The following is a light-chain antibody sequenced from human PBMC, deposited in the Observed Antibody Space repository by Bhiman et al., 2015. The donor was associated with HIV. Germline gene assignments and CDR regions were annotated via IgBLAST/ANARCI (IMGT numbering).Light chain of an antibody. J-gene: IGLJ1*01. Sequence: QSALTQPPSASGSPGQSVTISCTGTSRDVGYYDFVSWYQQHPGKAPKLMIYAVNERPSGVPDRFSGSKSGNTASLTISGLLAEDEAEYYCCSYVDTDNYVFGTGTTVTV. CDR3: CSYVDTDNYV. CDR1: SRDVGYYDF. V-gene: IGLV2-8*01. CDR2: AVN.